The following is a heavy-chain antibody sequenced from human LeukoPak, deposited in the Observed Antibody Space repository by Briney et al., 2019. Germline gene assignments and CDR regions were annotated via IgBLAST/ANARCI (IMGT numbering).Heavy chain of an antibody. V-gene: IGHV1-18*01. CDR2: ISAYSGNT. CDR3: AREGEGEYYDSSGYYPLDY. D-gene: IGHD3-22*01. Sequence: ASVKVSCKASGYTFTSYGISWVRQAPGQGLEWMGWISAYSGNTNNAQKLQGRVTMTTDTSTSTAYMELRSLTSDDTAVYYCAREGEGEYYDSSGYYPLDYWGQGTLVTVSS. J-gene: IGHJ4*02. CDR1: GYTFTSYG.